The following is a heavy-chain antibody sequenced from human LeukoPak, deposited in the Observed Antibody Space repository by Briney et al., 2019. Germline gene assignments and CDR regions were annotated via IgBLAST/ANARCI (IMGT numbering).Heavy chain of an antibody. CDR1: GFTFSSYA. V-gene: IGHV3-30*04. J-gene: IGHJ4*02. Sequence: GRSLRLSCAASGFTFSSYAMHWVRQAPGKGLEWVAVISYDGSNKYYADSVKGRFTISRDNSKNTPYLQMNSLRAEDTAVYYCARAPRRWLDYWGQGTLVTVSS. CDR3: ARAPRRWLDY. CDR2: ISYDGSNK. D-gene: IGHD4-23*01.